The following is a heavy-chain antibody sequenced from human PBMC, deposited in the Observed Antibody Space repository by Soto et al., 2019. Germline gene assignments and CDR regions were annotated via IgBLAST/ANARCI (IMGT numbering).Heavy chain of an antibody. CDR1: GGSISTYY. CDR2: IYYSGST. Sequence: SETLSLTCTVSGGSISTYYWSWIRQPPGKGLEWIGYIYYSGSTNYNPSLKSRVTISVDTSKNQFSLKLSSVTAADTAVYYCARGYCSGGSCYSRCFDYWGQGILVTVSS. J-gene: IGHJ4*02. CDR3: ARGYCSGGSCYSRCFDY. V-gene: IGHV4-59*08. D-gene: IGHD2-15*01.